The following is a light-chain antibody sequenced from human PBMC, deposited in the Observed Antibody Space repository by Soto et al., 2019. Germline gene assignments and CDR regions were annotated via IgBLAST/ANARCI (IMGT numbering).Light chain of an antibody. J-gene: IGKJ1*01. CDR2: GAS. CDR1: QSVSNN. Sequence: EIVMTQSPATLSVFPWERATLSCRASQSVSNNLAWYQQKPGQAPRLLTYGASSRATGIPARFSGSGSGTEFTLTISSLQSEDFAIYYCQQYNKWPLTFGQGTKVDIK. CDR3: QQYNKWPLT. V-gene: IGKV3-15*01.